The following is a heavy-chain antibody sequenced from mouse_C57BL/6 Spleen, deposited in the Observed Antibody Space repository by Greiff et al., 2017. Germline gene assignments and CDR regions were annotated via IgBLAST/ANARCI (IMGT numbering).Heavy chain of an antibody. J-gene: IGHJ4*01. V-gene: IGHV5-4*01. CDR2: ISDGGSYT. CDR3: ARDLRTTVVAPYAMDY. D-gene: IGHD1-1*01. Sequence: EVQLVESGGGLVKPGGSLKLSCAASGFTFSSYAMSWVRQTPEKRLEWVATISDGGSYTYYPDNVKGRFTISRDNAKNNLYLQMSHLKSEDTAMYYCARDLRTTVVAPYAMDYWGQGTSVTVSS. CDR1: GFTFSSYA.